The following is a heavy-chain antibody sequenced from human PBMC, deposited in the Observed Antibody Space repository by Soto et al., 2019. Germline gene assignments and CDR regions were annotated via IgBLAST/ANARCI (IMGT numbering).Heavy chain of an antibody. CDR3: ARGITMLVLADTQFDY. D-gene: IGHD3-10*02. CDR2: IYSGGST. CDR1: GFTVSSNY. J-gene: IGHJ4*02. V-gene: IGHV3-53*05. Sequence: PGGSLRLSCAASGFTVSSNYMSWVRQAPGEGLEWVSVIYSGGSTYYADSVKGRFTISRDNSKNTLYLQMNSLRAEDTAMFYCARGITMLVLADTQFDYWGQGTLVTVSS.